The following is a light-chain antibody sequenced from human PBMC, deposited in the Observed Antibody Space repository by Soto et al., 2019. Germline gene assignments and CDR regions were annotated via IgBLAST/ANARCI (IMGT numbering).Light chain of an antibody. CDR1: QSVDRSY. CDR2: GAF. J-gene: IGKJ1*01. Sequence: EIVFTQSPGTLSVSPGETATLSCRASQSVDRSYLAWYQQKLGQAPRLLIYGAFSRATGIPERFSGSGAGTAFSLTISRLEPEDVPVYCCQHYDSARWTFCLGTKVDNK. V-gene: IGKV3-20*01. CDR3: QHYDSARWT.